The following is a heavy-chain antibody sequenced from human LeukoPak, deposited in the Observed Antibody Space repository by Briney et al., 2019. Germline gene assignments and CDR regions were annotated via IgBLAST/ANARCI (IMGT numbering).Heavy chain of an antibody. Sequence: PSETLSLTCTVSGGTISSYYWSWIRQPPGKGLEWIGYIYHRGSINYNPSLKSQVTISLDTAKDQFSLKLSSVTAADTAVYYCARPGDCSGGTCYWYFDLWGRGTLVTVSA. V-gene: IGHV4-59*12. CDR1: GGTISSYY. D-gene: IGHD2-15*01. J-gene: IGHJ2*01. CDR2: IYHRGSI. CDR3: ARPGDCSGGTCYWYFDL.